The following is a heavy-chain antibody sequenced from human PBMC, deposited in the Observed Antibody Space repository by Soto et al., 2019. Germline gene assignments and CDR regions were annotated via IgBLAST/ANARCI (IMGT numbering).Heavy chain of an antibody. CDR3: ARGDKLSLYPQLDY. D-gene: IGHD3-16*02. Sequence: QVQLVQSGAEVKKPGASVKVSCKASGYTFTGNYMHWVRQAPGQGFEWMGWINVNSGGTKYAQKLQGWVTMTRDTSITTAYRELSRLRSDDTAVYYCARGDKLSLYPQLDYWGQGTLVTVSS. CDR1: GYTFTGNY. CDR2: INVNSGGT. V-gene: IGHV1-2*04. J-gene: IGHJ4*02.